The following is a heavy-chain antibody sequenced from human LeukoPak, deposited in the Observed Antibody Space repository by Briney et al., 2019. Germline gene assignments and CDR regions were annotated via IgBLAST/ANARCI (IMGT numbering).Heavy chain of an antibody. D-gene: IGHD5-24*01. CDR3: ARIGYNHYFDY. V-gene: IGHV1-2*02. CDR1: GYTFTDYY. CDR2: INPNSGGT. J-gene: IGHJ4*02. Sequence: ASVTVSCKASGYTFTDYYLHWVRQAPGQGLEWMGWINPNSGGTNYAQTFQGRVTMTRDTSITTAYMELSRLRSDDTAVYFCARIGYNHYFDYWGQRTLVTVST.